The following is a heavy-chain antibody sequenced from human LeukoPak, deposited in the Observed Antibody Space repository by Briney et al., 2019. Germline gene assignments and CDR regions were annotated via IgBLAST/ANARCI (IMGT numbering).Heavy chain of an antibody. CDR2: IIPIFGTA. CDR3: ARDGVVPAAIIRRLRDYYYGMDV. Sequence: SVKVSCKASGYTFTGYYMHWVRQAPGQGLEWMGGIIPIFGTANYAQKFQGRVTITADESTSTAYMELSSLRSEDTAVYYCARDGVVPAAIIRRLRDYYYGMDVWGQGTTVTVSS. CDR1: GYTFTGYY. J-gene: IGHJ6*02. V-gene: IGHV1-69*13. D-gene: IGHD2-2*01.